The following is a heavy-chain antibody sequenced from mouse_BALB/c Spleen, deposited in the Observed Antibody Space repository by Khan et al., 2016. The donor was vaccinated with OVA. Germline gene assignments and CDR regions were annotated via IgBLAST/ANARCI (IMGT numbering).Heavy chain of an antibody. D-gene: IGHD2-2*01. J-gene: IGHJ1*01. CDR2: IRLKSNNYAT. CDR1: GFTFSNYW. V-gene: IGHV6-6*02. CDR3: TRGYDWYFDV. Sequence: VQLKESGGGLVQPGGSMKLSCVASGFTFSNYWMNWVRQSPEKGLEWVAEIRLKSNNYATHYAESVKGRFTISRDDSKSSVYQQMNNLRAEDTGTYYCTRGYDWYFDVWGAGTTVTVSS.